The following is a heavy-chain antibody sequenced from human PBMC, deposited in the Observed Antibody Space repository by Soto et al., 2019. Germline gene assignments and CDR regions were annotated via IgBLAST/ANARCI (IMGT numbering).Heavy chain of an antibody. J-gene: IGHJ5*02. D-gene: IGHD3-10*01. V-gene: IGHV1-18*01. Sequence: QVQLVQSGGEVKKPGASVKVSCKASGYTFTNYGISWVRQAPGQGLEWRGWINVYNGNTKYAQKVQGRVTMTTDTSTSTAYRGLRSLRSDETAGYYCARGVGSGSYYNQYNWFDPWGQGTLVTVSS. CDR1: GYTFTNYG. CDR3: ARGVGSGSYYNQYNWFDP. CDR2: INVYNGNT.